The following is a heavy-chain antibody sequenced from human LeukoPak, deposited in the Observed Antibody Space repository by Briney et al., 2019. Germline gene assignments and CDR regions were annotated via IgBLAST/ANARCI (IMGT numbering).Heavy chain of an antibody. CDR2: INPNSGDT. CDR3: ARDYCSSTSCLFDY. J-gene: IGHJ4*02. CDR1: GYTFTGYH. V-gene: IGHV1-2*06. Sequence: EASVKVSCKASGYTFTGYHMHWVRQAPGQGLEWMGRINPNSGDTNYAQKFQGRVTMTRDTSISTAYVELSRLRSDDTAVYYYARDYCSSTSCLFDYWGQGTLVTVSS. D-gene: IGHD2-2*01.